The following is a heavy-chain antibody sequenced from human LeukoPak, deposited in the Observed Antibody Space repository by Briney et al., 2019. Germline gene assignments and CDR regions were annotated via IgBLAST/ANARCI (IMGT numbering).Heavy chain of an antibody. D-gene: IGHD3-9*01. J-gene: IGHJ4*02. CDR1: GFTFSSYG. Sequence: GGSLRLSCAASGFTFSSYGMHWVRQAPGKVLEWVAVIWYDGSNKYYADSVKGRFTISRDNSKNTLYLQMNSLRAEDTAVYYCARDSAMPYDILTGPDYWGQGTLVTVSS. CDR3: ARDSAMPYDILTGPDY. CDR2: IWYDGSNK. V-gene: IGHV3-33*01.